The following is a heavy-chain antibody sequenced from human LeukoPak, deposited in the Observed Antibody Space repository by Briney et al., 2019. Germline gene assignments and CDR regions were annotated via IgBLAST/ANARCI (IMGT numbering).Heavy chain of an antibody. V-gene: IGHV3-23*01. Sequence: HAGGSLRLSCRGSGFTFSSYAMNWVRQAPGSGLEWVSGISGGGASRHYADSVKGRFIISRDNAETTVYLQMKSLRVEDTAKYFCVPCGSYHGGPPVLNWGQGILVTVSS. CDR3: VPCGSYHGGPPVLN. CDR2: ISGGGASR. D-gene: IGHD3-16*02. CDR1: GFTFSSYA. J-gene: IGHJ4*02.